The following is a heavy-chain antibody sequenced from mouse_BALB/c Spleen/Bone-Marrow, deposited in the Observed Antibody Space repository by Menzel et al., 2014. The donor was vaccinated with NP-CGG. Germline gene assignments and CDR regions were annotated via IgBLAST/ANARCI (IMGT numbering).Heavy chain of an antibody. Sequence: QVQLKHSGPELVRPGVSVKISCKGSGYTFTDYAIHWVKQSPAKSLEWIGVISTYSGNTKYNQKFKDKATMTVDKSSSTAYMELARLTSEDSAIYYCARRTTGYAMDYWGQGTSVTVSS. CDR3: ARRTTGYAMDY. J-gene: IGHJ4*01. CDR2: ISTYSGNT. V-gene: IGHV1-67*01. CDR1: GYTFTDYA.